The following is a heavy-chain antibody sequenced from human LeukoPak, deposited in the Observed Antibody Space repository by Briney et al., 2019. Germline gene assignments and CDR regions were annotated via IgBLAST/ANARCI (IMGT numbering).Heavy chain of an antibody. Sequence: GGSLRLSCTASGFTFGDYAMSWFRQAPGKGLEWVGFIRSKAYGGTTEYAASVKGRFTISRDDSKSIAYLQMNSLKTEDTAVYYCNRVTGDYYGSDEIDYFDYWGQGTLVTVSS. J-gene: IGHJ4*02. CDR3: NRVTGDYYGSDEIDYFDY. D-gene: IGHD3-10*01. CDR2: IRSKAYGGTT. CDR1: GFTFGDYA. V-gene: IGHV3-49*03.